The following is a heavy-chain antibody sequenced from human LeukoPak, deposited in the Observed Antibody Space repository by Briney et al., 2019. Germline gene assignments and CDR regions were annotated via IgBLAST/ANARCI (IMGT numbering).Heavy chain of an antibody. CDR2: ISSNNLHI. V-gene: IGHV3-21*01. CDR1: GFTFSDQS. D-gene: IGHD4-11*01. J-gene: IGHJ4*02. Sequence: GGSLRLSCAASGFTFSDQSMNWVRQAPGKGLEWVSSISSNNLHIFYADSVKGRFTISRDNAKNSLYLQINNLRAEDTAVYYCVGPDSQFDCWGQGTLVTVSS. CDR3: VGPDSQFDC.